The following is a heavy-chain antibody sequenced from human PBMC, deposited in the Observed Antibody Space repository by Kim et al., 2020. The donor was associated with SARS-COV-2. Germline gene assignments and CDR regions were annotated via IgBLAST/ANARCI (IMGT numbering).Heavy chain of an antibody. V-gene: IGHV3-74*01. J-gene: IGHJ4*02. CDR3: VSSPSKYNYGAN. CDR2: TYNDGSTA. CDR1: GFTTFSNYW. D-gene: IGHD5-18*01. Sequence: GGSLRLSCAAAGFTTFSNYWMHWVRQAPGTGLVWVARTYNDGSTATYADSVKGRFSISRDNAKNMLYLQMNSLRAEDTAVYYCVSSPSKYNYGANWGQGTLVTVSS.